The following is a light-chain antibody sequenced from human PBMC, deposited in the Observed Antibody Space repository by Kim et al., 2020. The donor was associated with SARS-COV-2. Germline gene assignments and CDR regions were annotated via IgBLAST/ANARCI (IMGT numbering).Light chain of an antibody. V-gene: IGLV1-40*01. CDR3: QSYDSSLSGSGV. CDR2: GNS. Sequence: VTISCAGSSSNIGAGYDVHWYQQLPGTAPKLLIYGNSNRPSGVPDRFSGSKSGTSASLAITGLQAEDEADYYCQSYDSSLSGSGVFGTGTKVTVL. J-gene: IGLJ1*01. CDR1: SSNIGAGYD.